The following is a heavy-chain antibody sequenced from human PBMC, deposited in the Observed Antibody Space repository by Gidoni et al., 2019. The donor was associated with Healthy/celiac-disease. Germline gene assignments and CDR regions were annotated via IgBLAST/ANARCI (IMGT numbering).Heavy chain of an antibody. CDR1: GCSCTAYW. CDR2: IYPGDSDT. J-gene: IGHJ6*03. V-gene: IGHV5-51*01. D-gene: IGHD1-26*01. Sequence: EVQLVQSGAEVKKPGESLKISGTGSGCSCTAYWLGWVRQVPGKGLEWMGIIYPGDSDTRYSPTFQGQVTILADKSISTAYLQLSSLKASDTAMYYCARRDDLVEGTYYYYSLDVWGKGTTVTVSS. CDR3: ARRDDLVEGTYYYYSLDV.